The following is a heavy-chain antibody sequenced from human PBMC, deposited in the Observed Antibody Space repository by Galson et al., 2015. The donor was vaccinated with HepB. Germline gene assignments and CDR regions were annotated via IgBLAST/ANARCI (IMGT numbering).Heavy chain of an antibody. J-gene: IGHJ6*02. CDR2: IYSSGRT. V-gene: IGHV4-4*07. CDR3: ARGRGYSNGPTHFYYYGLDV. D-gene: IGHD5-18*01. CDR1: GDSINSYF. Sequence: SETLSLTCSVSGDSINSYFWNWIRQPAGKGLEWIGHIYSSGRTNYNPSLKSRVSMSVDSSKKQFSLKLDSVTAADTAVYYCARGRGYSNGPTHFYYYGLDVWGQGTTVTVSS.